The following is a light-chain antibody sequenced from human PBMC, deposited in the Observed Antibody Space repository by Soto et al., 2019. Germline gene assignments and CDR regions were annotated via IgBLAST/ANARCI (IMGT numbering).Light chain of an antibody. J-gene: IGKJ1*01. CDR2: GAS. CDR3: QEYGSSPQP. CDR1: QSVSSSY. Sequence: EIVLTQSPGTLSLSPGERATLSCRASQSVSSSYLAWYLQQPGGAARLLIYGASSRATGIPDRFSGSGSEKAFTPTTSRLERDELAVYFCQEYGSSPQPFGQGPKVEIK. V-gene: IGKV3-20*01.